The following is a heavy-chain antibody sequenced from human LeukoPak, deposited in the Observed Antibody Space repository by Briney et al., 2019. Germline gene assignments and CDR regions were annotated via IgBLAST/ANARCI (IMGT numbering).Heavy chain of an antibody. CDR2: MFYTGNT. Sequence: SETLSLTCAVSGGSISSGSYSWSWIRQPPGKGLEWIGYMFYTGNTYYNPSLKSRITISVDTSKNQFSLKLSSVTAADTAVYFCARGAGATISNVAFDMWGQGTMVSVSS. V-gene: IGHV4-30-4*07. CDR1: GGSISSGSYS. CDR3: ARGAGATISNVAFDM. J-gene: IGHJ3*02. D-gene: IGHD1-26*01.